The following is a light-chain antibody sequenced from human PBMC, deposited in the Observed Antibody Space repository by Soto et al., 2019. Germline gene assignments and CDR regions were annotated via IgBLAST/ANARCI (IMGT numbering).Light chain of an antibody. Sequence: EIVMTQSPATLSVSPGERASPSFTASQSVSSNLDWYQPKPGQAPRLLISGASTRATGIPARFSGSGSGTEFTLTNSGLKSEDFAVYYCQQYNNWPLSCGGGTKVEVK. CDR2: GAS. V-gene: IGKV3-15*01. CDR1: QSVSSN. CDR3: QQYNNWPLS. J-gene: IGKJ4*01.